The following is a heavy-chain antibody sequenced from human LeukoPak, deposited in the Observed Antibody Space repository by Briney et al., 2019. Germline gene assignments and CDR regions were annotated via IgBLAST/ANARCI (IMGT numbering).Heavy chain of an antibody. J-gene: IGHJ5*02. CDR1: GYSFTSTW. V-gene: IGHV5-51*01. CDR3: ARKWLRSGFDP. D-gene: IGHD5-12*01. CDR2: IYPGDSDT. Sequence: GKSLKISGRGFGYSFTSTWTGWVRQRPGKGLEWMGIIYPGDSDTRYSPSFQGQVTISADKSISTAYLQWSSLKASDTAMYYCARKWLRSGFDPWGQGTLVTVSS.